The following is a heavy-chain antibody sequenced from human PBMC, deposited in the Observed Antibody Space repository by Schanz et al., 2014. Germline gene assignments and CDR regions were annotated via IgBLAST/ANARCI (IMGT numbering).Heavy chain of an antibody. J-gene: IGHJ4*02. V-gene: IGHV7-4-1*02. CDR3: AREDYLDRSGYACGY. Sequence: QVQLVQSEAEVKKPGSSVKVSCKASGGTFSSYTISWVRQAPGQGLEWMGWINTHTGNPTYAQGFTGRFVFSLDTSVSTAYLQISSLKADDTAVYYCAREDYLDRSGYACGYWGQGTLGTVSS. CDR2: INTHTGNP. D-gene: IGHD3-22*01. CDR1: GGTFSSYT.